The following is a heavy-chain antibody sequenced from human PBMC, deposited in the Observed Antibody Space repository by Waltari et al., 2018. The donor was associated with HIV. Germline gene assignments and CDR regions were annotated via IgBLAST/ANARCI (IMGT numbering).Heavy chain of an antibody. J-gene: IGHJ6*02. CDR3: ARECYYYGSGTYAPPRYYGMDV. D-gene: IGHD3-10*01. CDR2: ISPYNCNT. V-gene: IGHV1-18*01. CDR1: GYTFTIYG. Sequence: QARLVQSGAEVKKPGASVKVSCKTSGYTFTIYGISWVRQAPGQGLEWMGWISPYNCNTYYAQNLKGRVTLTTDASRTAYMELRSLRSDDTAVYFCARECYYYGSGTYAPPRYYGMDVWGQGTTVTVSS.